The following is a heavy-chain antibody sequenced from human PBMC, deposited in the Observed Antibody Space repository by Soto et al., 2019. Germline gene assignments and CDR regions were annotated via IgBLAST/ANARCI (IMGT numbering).Heavy chain of an antibody. D-gene: IGHD2-21*02. Sequence: VKVSSKASRGTFSCCAISWVRQAPGKGLEWMGGIIPIFGTANYAQKFQGRVTITADESTSTAYMELSSLRSEDTAVYYCASRIVVVTASLCYYYSGMDVRRHGTTVTVFS. CDR2: IIPIFGTA. J-gene: IGHJ6*01. V-gene: IGHV1-69*13. CDR1: RGTFSCCA. CDR3: ASRIVVVTASLCYYYSGMDV.